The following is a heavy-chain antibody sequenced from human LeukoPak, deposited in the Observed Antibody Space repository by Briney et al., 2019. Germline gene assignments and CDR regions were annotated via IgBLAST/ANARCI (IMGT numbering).Heavy chain of an antibody. D-gene: IGHD3-9*01. CDR1: GLTFTTYA. J-gene: IGHJ6*03. V-gene: IGHV3-21*04. CDR2: IEPSGFTI. CDR3: ARLGWDVLRYFDWLVYYYYYMDV. Sequence: KSGGSLRLSCTASGLTFTTYAMNWVHQAPGRGLEWVSSIEPSGFTIFYANSVKGRFTISRDNAKNSLYLQMNSLRAEDTAVYYCARLGWDVLRYFDWLVYYYYYMDVWGKGTTVTVSS.